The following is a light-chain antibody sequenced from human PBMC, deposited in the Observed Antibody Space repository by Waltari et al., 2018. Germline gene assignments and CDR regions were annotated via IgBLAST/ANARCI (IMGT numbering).Light chain of an antibody. CDR1: SGSVSSTSY. CDR3: VLYMGSGIWV. V-gene: IGLV8-61*01. CDR2: KIN. Sequence: QPVVTQEPSLSVSPGGTVTPTCALSSGSVSSTSYASWYQQPPGQAPRTLVYKINNRSSRVPDRFSGSMLGNKAALTITGAQAEDESDYYCVLYMGSGIWVFGGGTKLTVL. J-gene: IGLJ3*02.